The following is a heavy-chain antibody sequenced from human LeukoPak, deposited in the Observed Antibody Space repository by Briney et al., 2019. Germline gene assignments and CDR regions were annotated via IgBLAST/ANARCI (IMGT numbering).Heavy chain of an antibody. CDR1: GGTFSSYA. J-gene: IGHJ4*02. CDR2: IIPIFGTA. Sequence: SVKVSCKASGGTFSSYAISWVRQAPGQGLEWMGRIIPIFGTANYAQKFQGRVTITTDESTSTAYMELSSLRSEDTAVYYCARNEPNDYGDSGYFDYWGQGTLVTVPS. V-gene: IGHV1-69*05. D-gene: IGHD4-17*01. CDR3: ARNEPNDYGDSGYFDY.